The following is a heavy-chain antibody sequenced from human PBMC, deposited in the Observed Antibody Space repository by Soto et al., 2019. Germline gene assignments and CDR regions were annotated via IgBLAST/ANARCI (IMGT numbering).Heavy chain of an antibody. CDR1: GFTFSSYG. Sequence: QVQLVESGGGVVQPGRSLRLSCAASGFTFSSYGMHWVRQAPGKGLEWVAVISYDGSNKYYADSVKGRFTISRDNSKNTLYLQMNSLRAADTAVYYCAKRFFGYSRGWDAFDIWGQGTMVTVSS. D-gene: IGHD6-19*01. V-gene: IGHV3-30*18. J-gene: IGHJ3*02. CDR2: ISYDGSNK. CDR3: AKRFFGYSRGWDAFDI.